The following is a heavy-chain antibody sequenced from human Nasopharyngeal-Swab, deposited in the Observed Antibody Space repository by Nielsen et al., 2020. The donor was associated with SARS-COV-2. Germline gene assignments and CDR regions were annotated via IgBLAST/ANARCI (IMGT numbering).Heavy chain of an antibody. CDR1: GYTFTSYD. CDR3: ARDYCGGDCFPDS. CDR2: MNPNSGNT. J-gene: IGHJ4*02. V-gene: IGHV1-8*01. D-gene: IGHD2-21*02. Sequence: ASVKVSCKASGYTFTSYDINWVRQATGQGLEWMGWMNPNSGNTGYAQKFQGRVTMTRDTSISPAYMELSRLRSDDTAVYYCARDYCGGDCFPDSWGQGTLVTVSS.